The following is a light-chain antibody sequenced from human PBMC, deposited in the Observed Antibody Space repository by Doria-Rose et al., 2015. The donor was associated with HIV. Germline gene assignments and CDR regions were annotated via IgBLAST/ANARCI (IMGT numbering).Light chain of an antibody. CDR1: QDISNY. CDR3: QQYDDLPYS. J-gene: IGKJ2*01. CDR2: DAS. V-gene: IGKV1-33*01. Sequence: DIRVTQSPSSLSASVGDRLTITCQASQDISNYLNWYQQKPGEAPKLLIYDASNLERGVPSRFSGSGSGTDFTFTISSLRPEDIATYYCQQYDDLPYSFGQGTNLKIK.